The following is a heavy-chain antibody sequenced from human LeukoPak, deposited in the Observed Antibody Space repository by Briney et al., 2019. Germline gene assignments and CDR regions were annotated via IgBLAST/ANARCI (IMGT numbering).Heavy chain of an antibody. CDR3: AKDRDPRIKRLLLDY. CDR2: IDSDGGTT. V-gene: IGHV3-74*01. D-gene: IGHD2-15*01. Sequence: SGGSLRLSCAVSGFTFSTHWMHWVRQAPGKGLVWVSRIDSDGGTTNYADSVRGRFTISRDNSKNTLYLQMNSLRAEDTALYYCAKDRDPRIKRLLLDYWGQGTLVTVSS. CDR1: GFTFSTHW. J-gene: IGHJ4*02.